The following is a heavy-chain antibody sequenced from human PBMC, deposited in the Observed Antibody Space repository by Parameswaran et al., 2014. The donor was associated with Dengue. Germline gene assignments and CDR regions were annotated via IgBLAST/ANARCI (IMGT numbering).Heavy chain of an antibody. D-gene: IGHD5-12*01. Sequence: VRQMPGKGLEWVGFIRSKAYGGTTEYAASVKGRFTISRDDSKSIAYLQMNSLKTEDTAVYYCTRDKGWLPYYFDYWGQGTLVTVSS. J-gene: IGHJ4*02. V-gene: IGHV3-49*02. CDR3: TRDKGWLPYYFDY. CDR2: IRSKAYGGTT.